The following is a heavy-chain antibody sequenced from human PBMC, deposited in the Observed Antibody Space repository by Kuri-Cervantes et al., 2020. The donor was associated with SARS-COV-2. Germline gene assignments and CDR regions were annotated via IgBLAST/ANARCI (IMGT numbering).Heavy chain of an antibody. J-gene: IGHJ4*02. D-gene: IGHD2-2*01. CDR2: IGPSNTYI. CDR1: GFTFNTYN. CDR3: AKDSEDCSSTSCYFDY. V-gene: IGHV3-21*04. Sequence: GGSLRLSCTASGFTFNTYNMKWVRQAPGKGLEWVSGIGPSNTYIYYADSVKGRFIISRDNAKNSLYLQMNSLRTEDTALYYCAKDSEDCSSTSCYFDYWGQGTLVTVSS.